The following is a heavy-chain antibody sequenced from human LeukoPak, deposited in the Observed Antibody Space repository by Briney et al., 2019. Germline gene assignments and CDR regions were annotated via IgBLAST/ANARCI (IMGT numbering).Heavy chain of an antibody. Sequence: PSETLSLTCTVSGGSISSYYWSWIRQPAGKGLEWIGHIYTSGSTNYNPSLKSRVTMSVDTSKNQFSLKLSSVTAADTAVYYCARDKYYYDSSGSIRFDYWGQGTLVTVSS. CDR1: GGSISSYY. CDR3: ARDKYYYDSSGSIRFDY. J-gene: IGHJ4*02. V-gene: IGHV4-4*07. D-gene: IGHD3-22*01. CDR2: IYTSGST.